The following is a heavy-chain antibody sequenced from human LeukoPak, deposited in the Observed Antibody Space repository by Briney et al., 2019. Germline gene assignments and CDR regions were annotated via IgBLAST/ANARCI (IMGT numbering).Heavy chain of an antibody. CDR3: ARDQAIAAASYYYYYGMDV. D-gene: IGHD6-13*01. CDR1: GYTFTGYY. V-gene: IGHV1-2*02. CDR2: INPNSGGT. Sequence: ASVKVSCKASGYTFTGYYMHWVRQAPGQGLEWMGWINPNSGGTNYAQKFRGRVTMTRDTSISTAYMELSRLRSDDTAVHYCARDQAIAAASYYYYYGMDVWGQGTTVTVSS. J-gene: IGHJ6*02.